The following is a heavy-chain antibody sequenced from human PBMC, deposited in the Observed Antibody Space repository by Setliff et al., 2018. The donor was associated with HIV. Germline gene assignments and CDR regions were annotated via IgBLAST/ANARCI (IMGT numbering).Heavy chain of an antibody. CDR1: GGSISSTSYY. CDR3: ARSRTNWFDP. CDR2: ISSSGNT. Sequence: SETLSLTCTVSGGSISSTSYYWGWIRQPPGTGLEWIGSISSSGNTYYNPSLKSRVTTSVDTPKNQFSLKLNSVTAADTAVYYCARSRTNWFDPWGQGTLVTVSS. V-gene: IGHV4-39*01. J-gene: IGHJ5*02.